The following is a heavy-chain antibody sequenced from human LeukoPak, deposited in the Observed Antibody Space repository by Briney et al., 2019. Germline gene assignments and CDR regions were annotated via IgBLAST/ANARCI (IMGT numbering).Heavy chain of an antibody. D-gene: IGHD3-22*01. CDR2: IYHSGST. J-gene: IGHJ4*02. V-gene: IGHV4-38-2*02. Sequence: PSETLSLTCTVSHYSISSNYYWGWIRRPPGKGLEWIGSIYHSGSTSYNPSLKSRVTISVDTSKSQFSLKLPSVTAAATAVYYCARRSGYMSYWGQGTLVTVSS. CDR1: HYSISSNYY. CDR3: ARRSGYMSY.